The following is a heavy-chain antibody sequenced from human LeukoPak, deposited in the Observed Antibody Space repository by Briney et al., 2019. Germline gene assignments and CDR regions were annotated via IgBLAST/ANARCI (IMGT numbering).Heavy chain of an antibody. J-gene: IGHJ3*02. CDR1: GGTFSSYA. Sequence: ASVKVSCKASGGTFSSYAISWVRQAPGQGLEWMGGIIPIFGTANYAQKFQGRVTITADESTSTAYRELSSLRSEDTAVYYCARGPFSDAFDIWGQGTMVTVSS. CDR3: ARGPFSDAFDI. V-gene: IGHV1-69*13. CDR2: IIPIFGTA.